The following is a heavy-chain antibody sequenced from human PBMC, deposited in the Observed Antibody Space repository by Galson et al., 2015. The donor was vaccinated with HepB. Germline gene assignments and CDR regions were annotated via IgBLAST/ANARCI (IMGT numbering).Heavy chain of an antibody. CDR2: ISGSGSTI. D-gene: IGHD2-2*02. CDR1: GFTFSSYE. J-gene: IGHJ6*02. Sequence: SLRLSCAASGFTFSSYEMNWVRQAPGKGLEWVSYISGSGSTIYYADSVKGRFTISRDNAKNSLYLQMNSRGAEDTAVYYCGRERVGCSSTSCYSYYYYGMDVWGQGTTVTVSS. V-gene: IGHV3-48*03. CDR3: GRERVGCSSTSCYSYYYYGMDV.